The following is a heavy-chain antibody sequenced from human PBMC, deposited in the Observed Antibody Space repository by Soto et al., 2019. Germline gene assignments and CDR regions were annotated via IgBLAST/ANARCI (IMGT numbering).Heavy chain of an antibody. CDR3: ARALWYSSSRARGIYFDY. J-gene: IGHJ4*02. CDR1: GFTFSTYW. D-gene: IGHD6-13*01. V-gene: IGHV3-74*01. CDR2: ISPDGSNR. Sequence: PGGSLRLSCAASGFTFSTYWMNWVRQTPGKGLIWVSRISPDGSNRGYADSVEGRFTVSRDNAKNTLYLQMHSLRAEDTAMYYCARALWYSSSRARGIYFDYWGQGTLVTVSS.